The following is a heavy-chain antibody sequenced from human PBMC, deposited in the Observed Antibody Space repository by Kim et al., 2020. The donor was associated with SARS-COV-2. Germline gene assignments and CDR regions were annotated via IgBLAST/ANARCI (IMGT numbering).Heavy chain of an antibody. CDR3: SRTSSGPYFEY. CDR2: INQGGSQT. CDR1: GFTFRRYG. V-gene: IGHV3-7*01. D-gene: IGHD6-19*01. Sequence: GGSLRLSCVTSGFTFRRYGMSWVRQAPGKGLEWVAIINQGGSQTYYVDSVKGRFTISRDNAKDSLYLQMNSLRAEDTALYSCSRTSSGPYFEYWGQGTLATVSS. J-gene: IGHJ4*02.